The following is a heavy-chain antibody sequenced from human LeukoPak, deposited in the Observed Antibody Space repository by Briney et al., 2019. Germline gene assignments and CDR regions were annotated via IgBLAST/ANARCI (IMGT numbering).Heavy chain of an antibody. V-gene: IGHV3-23*01. Sequence: GGSLRLSCAASGFTFSSYAMSWVRQAPGKGLEWVSAISGSGGSTYYADSVEGRFTISRDNSKNTLYLQMNSLRAEDTAVYYCASIGYCSSTSCFDAFDIWGQGTMVTVPS. CDR1: GFTFSSYA. CDR2: ISGSGGST. D-gene: IGHD2-2*01. CDR3: ASIGYCSSTSCFDAFDI. J-gene: IGHJ3*02.